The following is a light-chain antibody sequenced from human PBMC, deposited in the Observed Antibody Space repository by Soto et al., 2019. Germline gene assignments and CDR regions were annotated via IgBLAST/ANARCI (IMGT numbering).Light chain of an antibody. CDR1: ERVSTN. V-gene: IGKV3-15*01. CDR2: SAS. J-gene: IGKJ1*01. CDR3: QQYNNLPPT. Sequence: GESATLSCRASERVSTNLAWYQQTPGQAPRLLIYSASRRPTDIPVRFSGSGSGAEFTLTISSLQSEDFAIYYCQQYNNLPPTFGQGTRWIS.